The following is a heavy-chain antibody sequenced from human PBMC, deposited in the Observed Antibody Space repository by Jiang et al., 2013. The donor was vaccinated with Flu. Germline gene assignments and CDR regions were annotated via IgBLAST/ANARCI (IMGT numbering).Heavy chain of an antibody. D-gene: IGHD4-17*01. V-gene: IGHV4-59*12. CDR3: ARSTDYGDYGDS. CDR2: IYHSGST. J-gene: IGHJ4*02. CDR1: GGSISSYY. Sequence: ETLSLTCTVSGGSISSYYWSWIRQPPGKGLEWIGSIYHSGSTYYNPSLKSRVTISVDTSKNQFSLRLTSVTAADTAVYYCARSTDYGDYGDSWGQGILVTVSS.